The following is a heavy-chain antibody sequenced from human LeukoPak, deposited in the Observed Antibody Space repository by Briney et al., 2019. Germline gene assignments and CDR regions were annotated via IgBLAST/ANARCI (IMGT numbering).Heavy chain of an antibody. D-gene: IGHD3-22*01. CDR3: ARITGNYYEIDY. Sequence: GGSLRLSCAASGFTFSSYAMSWVRQAPGKGLEWVSGISGGGGSTYYADSVKGRFTISRDNSKNTLYLQMNSLRADDTAVYYCARITGNYYEIDYWGQGTLVTVSS. CDR1: GFTFSSYA. J-gene: IGHJ4*02. V-gene: IGHV3-23*01. CDR2: ISGGGGST.